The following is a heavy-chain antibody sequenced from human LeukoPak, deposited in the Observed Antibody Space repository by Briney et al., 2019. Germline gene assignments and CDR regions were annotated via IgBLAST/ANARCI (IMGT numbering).Heavy chain of an antibody. J-gene: IGHJ4*02. CDR1: GGSISNGANY. CDR2: MYYSGTT. CDR3: ARGSSDSSGWYGFDY. V-gene: IGHV4-31*03. Sequence: SQTLSLTCTVSGGSISNGANYWSWIRQHPGKGLEWIGYMYYSGTTYYNPSLKSRVTISVDTSKNQFSLKLSSVTAADTAVYYCARGSSDSSGWYGFDYWGQGTLVTVSS. D-gene: IGHD6-19*01.